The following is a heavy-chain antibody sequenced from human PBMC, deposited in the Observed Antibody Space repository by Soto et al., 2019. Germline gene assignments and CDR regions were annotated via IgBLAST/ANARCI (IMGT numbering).Heavy chain of an antibody. CDR1: GYTFSSYG. D-gene: IGHD3-3*01. CDR2: ISAYNGNT. J-gene: IGHJ6*03. Sequence: GASVKVSFKASGYTFSSYGISWVRQAPGQGLEWMGWISAYNGNTNYAQKLQGRVTMTTDTSTSTAYMELRSLRSDDTAVYYCARDAAYDFWSGRYYYMDVWGKGTTVTVSS. CDR3: ARDAAYDFWSGRYYYMDV. V-gene: IGHV1-18*01.